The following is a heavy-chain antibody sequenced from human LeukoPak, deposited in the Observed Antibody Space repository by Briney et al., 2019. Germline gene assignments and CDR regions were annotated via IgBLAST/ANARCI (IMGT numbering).Heavy chain of an antibody. Sequence: GGSLRLSCAASGFTFSDYDMHWVRQVTGKGLEWVSAIHTSGLTYYANSVKGRFIISRDNGKDSLFLQMNSLRAGDTSVYYRARELLGPHFYGMDVWGQGTTVTVSS. D-gene: IGHD3-3*02. J-gene: IGHJ6*02. CDR3: ARELLGPHFYGMDV. CDR1: GFTFSDYD. V-gene: IGHV3-13*01. CDR2: IHTSGLT.